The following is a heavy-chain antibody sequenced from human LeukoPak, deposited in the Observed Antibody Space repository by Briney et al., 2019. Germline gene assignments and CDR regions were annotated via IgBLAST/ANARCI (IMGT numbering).Heavy chain of an antibody. CDR1: GVSITSGSYY. V-gene: IGHV4-61*02. Sequence: SETLSLTCSVSGVSITSGSYYWGWLRPSAGKGLEWIGRVHSSGDIYHNAAFRSRASLSGDASTNQFSLQLNSVTAADTAVYYCARGAAPKDAVFFDYWGQGALITVSS. CDR2: VHSSGDI. J-gene: IGHJ4*02. D-gene: IGHD3-16*01. CDR3: ARGAAPKDAVFFDY.